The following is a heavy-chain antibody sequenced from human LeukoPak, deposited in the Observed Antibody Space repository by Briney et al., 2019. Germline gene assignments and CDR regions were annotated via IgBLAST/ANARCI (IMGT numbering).Heavy chain of an antibody. Sequence: ETLSLTCTVSGGSISSSSYYWGWIRQPPGKGLEWVASISSSRSNYIYYADSLKGRVTVSRDNARNSLFLQMTSLRAEDTAVYYCARDYLGFGESGFDYWGQGTQVIVSS. D-gene: IGHD3-10*01. V-gene: IGHV3-21*01. J-gene: IGHJ4*02. CDR2: ISSSRSNYI. CDR1: GGSISSSS. CDR3: ARDYLGFGESGFDY.